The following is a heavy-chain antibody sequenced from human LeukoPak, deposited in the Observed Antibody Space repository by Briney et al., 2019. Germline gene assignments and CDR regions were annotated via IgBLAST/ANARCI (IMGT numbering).Heavy chain of an antibody. CDR3: VRDPDALDY. J-gene: IGHJ4*02. V-gene: IGHV3-48*02. Sequence: GGSLRLSCAASGFTFSRYSMNWVRQAPGKGLEWVSYIRSSGSPIYYADSVKGRFTISRDDAKNSLYLQMNRLGDEDTAVYYCVRDPDALDYWGQGTLVTVSS. CDR1: GFTFSRYS. CDR2: IRSSGSPI.